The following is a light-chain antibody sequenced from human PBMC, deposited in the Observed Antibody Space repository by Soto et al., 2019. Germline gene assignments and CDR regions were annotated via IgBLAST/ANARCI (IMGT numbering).Light chain of an antibody. J-gene: IGLJ2*01. Sequence: QSALAQPASVSGSPGQSITIPCTGTSSDVGGYNHVSWYQQHPGRAPKLMIYEVTNRPSGVSNRFSGSKSGNTASLTISGLQAEDEADYYCTSYASSITVVFGGGTKLTV. V-gene: IGLV2-14*01. CDR1: SSDVGGYNH. CDR2: EVT. CDR3: TSYASSITVV.